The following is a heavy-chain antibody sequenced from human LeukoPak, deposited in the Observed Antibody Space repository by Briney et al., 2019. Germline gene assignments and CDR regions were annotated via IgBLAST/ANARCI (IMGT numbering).Heavy chain of an antibody. Sequence: GGSLRLSCAASGFTFRNYGMHWVRQAPGKGLEWVAVIWYDGKKEHYADSVKGRFTISRDNSKNTLDLRMNSLRAEDTAVHYCARALGSTDDCWGQGTLVTVSS. CDR2: IWYDGKKE. J-gene: IGHJ4*02. D-gene: IGHD2-2*01. CDR3: ARALGSTDDC. CDR1: GFTFRNYG. V-gene: IGHV3-33*01.